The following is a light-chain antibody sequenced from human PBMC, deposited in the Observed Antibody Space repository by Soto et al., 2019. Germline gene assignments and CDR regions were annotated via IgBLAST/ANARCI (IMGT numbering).Light chain of an antibody. Sequence: AIQMTQSPSSLSASVGDRVTITCRASQGIRNDLGWYQQKPGKAPKLLIYAASSLQSGVPSRFSGSGSGTDFTLTISSLQPEDFAVHYCQQYGSSPITFGQGTQLEIK. CDR3: QQYGSSPIT. CDR2: AAS. CDR1: QGIRND. V-gene: IGKV1-6*01. J-gene: IGKJ5*01.